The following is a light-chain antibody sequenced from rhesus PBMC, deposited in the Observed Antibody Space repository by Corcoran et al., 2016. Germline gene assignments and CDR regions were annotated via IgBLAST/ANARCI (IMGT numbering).Light chain of an antibody. CDR1: GGDIGAYNF. CDR2: AVS. CDR3: CSYAGSYTFYV. Sequence: QAALTQPRSVSGSPGQSVTISCTGTGGDIGAYNFVSWYQMHPGSAPKLMIYAVSKRPSGVSDRFSGSKSGNTASLTISGLQAEDEDAYYCCSYAGSYTFYVFGVGTRLTVL. J-gene: IGLJ1*01. V-gene: IGLV2-32*01.